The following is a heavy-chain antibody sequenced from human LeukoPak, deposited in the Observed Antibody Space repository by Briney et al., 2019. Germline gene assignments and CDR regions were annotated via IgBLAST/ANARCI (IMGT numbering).Heavy chain of an antibody. CDR2: ISGSGGST. D-gene: IGHD2-15*01. J-gene: IGHJ4*02. CDR3: AKDEGYCSGGSCYYFDY. CDR1: GFTFSSYA. Sequence: GGSLRLSCAASGFTFSSYAMSWVRQAPGKGLEWVSAISGSGGSTYYADSVKGRFTISRDNSKNTLYLQMNSLRAEDTAAYYCAKDEGYCSGGSCYYFDYWGQGTLVTVSS. V-gene: IGHV3-23*01.